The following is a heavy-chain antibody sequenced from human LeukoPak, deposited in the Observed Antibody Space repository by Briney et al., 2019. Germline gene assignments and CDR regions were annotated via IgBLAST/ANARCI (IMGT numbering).Heavy chain of an antibody. Sequence: PETLSLTCTVSGGSISSSSYYWGWIRQPPGKGLEWIGSIYYSGSTYYNPSLKSRVTVSVDTSKNQFSLKLSPVTAADTAVYYCAREVANPYYFDYWDQGTLVTVSS. CDR2: IYYSGST. J-gene: IGHJ4*02. V-gene: IGHV4-39*02. D-gene: IGHD5-12*01. CDR3: AREVANPYYFDY. CDR1: GGSISSSSYY.